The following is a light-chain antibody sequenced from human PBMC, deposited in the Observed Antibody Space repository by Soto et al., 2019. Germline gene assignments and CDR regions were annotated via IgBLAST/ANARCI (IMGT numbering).Light chain of an antibody. CDR3: SSYTSSNTDV. CDR1: RSDGGIYNS. V-gene: IGLV2-18*02. Sequence: QSALAQPPSVSGSPGQSVTISCTGTRSDGGIYNSFSWYQQPPGTVPKLMIYEVSNRPSGVPHRFSGSKSGNTASLTISGLLPEYEADYYCSSYTSSNTDVFGTGTKLTGL. J-gene: IGLJ1*01. CDR2: EVS.